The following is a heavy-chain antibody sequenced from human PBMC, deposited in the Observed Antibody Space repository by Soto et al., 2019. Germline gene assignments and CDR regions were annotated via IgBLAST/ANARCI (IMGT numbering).Heavy chain of an antibody. CDR2: FDPEDGET. V-gene: IGHV1-24*01. Sequence: ASVKVSCKVSGYTLTELSMHWVRQAPGKGLEWMGGFDPEDGETIYAQKFQGRVTMTEDTSTDTAYMELSSLRSEDTAVYYCATSITMVRGPSYYYYGMDVWGQGTMVTVSS. J-gene: IGHJ6*02. D-gene: IGHD3-10*01. CDR3: ATSITMVRGPSYYYYGMDV. CDR1: GYTLTELS.